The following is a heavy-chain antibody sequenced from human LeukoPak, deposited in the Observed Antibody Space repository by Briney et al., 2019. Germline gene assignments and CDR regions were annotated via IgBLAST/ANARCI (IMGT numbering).Heavy chain of an antibody. Sequence: SETLSLTCAVSGGSIFSYYFNWIRQPPGKGLEWIGYIYSNRITNYNPSLRSRGTISIATSKNQFSLRLRSVTAADTAIYYCARRAYYDTSGYSPASGYFDLWGRGTLVTVSS. CDR1: GGSIFSYY. D-gene: IGHD3-22*01. J-gene: IGHJ2*01. V-gene: IGHV4-4*08. CDR2: IYSNRIT. CDR3: ARRAYYDTSGYSPASGYFDL.